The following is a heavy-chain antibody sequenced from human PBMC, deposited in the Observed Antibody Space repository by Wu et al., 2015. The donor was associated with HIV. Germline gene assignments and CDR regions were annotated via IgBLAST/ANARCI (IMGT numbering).Heavy chain of an antibody. CDR3: ARVGGSPYYYDSSGYYRAGDY. D-gene: IGHD3-22*01. V-gene: IGHV1-2*02. J-gene: IGHJ4*02. CDR1: GYTFTGYY. Sequence: QVQLVQSGAEVKKPGASVKVSCKASGYTFTGYYMHWVRQAPGQGLEWMGWINPNSGGTNYAQKFQGRVTMTRDTSISTAYMELSRLRSDDTAVYYCARVGGSPYYYDSSGYYRAGDYWGQGTLVTVSS. CDR2: INPNSGGT.